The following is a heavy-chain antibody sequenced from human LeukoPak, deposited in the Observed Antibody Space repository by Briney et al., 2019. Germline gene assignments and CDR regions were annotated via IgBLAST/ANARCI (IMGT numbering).Heavy chain of an antibody. Sequence: GGSLRLPCAASGFTFSSYAMSWVRKAPGKGLEWVANIKQDGSEKYYVDSVKGRFTISRDNAKNSLYLQMNSLRAEDTAVYYCARDSSSWRYNWFDPWGQGTLVTVSS. CDR1: GFTFSSYA. D-gene: IGHD6-13*01. CDR2: IKQDGSEK. CDR3: ARDSSSWRYNWFDP. V-gene: IGHV3-7*01. J-gene: IGHJ5*02.